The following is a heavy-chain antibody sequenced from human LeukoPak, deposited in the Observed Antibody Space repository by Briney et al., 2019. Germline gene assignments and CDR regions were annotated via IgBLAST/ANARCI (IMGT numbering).Heavy chain of an antibody. CDR2: TRHKANSYTT. V-gene: IGHV3-72*01. J-gene: IGHJ4*02. CDR3: VAMIRGVGY. D-gene: IGHD3-10*01. CDR1: GFTFSDHF. Sequence: GGSLRLSCAPSGFTFSDHFMDWVRHAPGKWLEWVGRTRHKANSYTTEYAASVKGRFTISRDGSKNSLYLQMNSLKADDTAVYYCVAMIRGVGYWGQGTLVTVSS.